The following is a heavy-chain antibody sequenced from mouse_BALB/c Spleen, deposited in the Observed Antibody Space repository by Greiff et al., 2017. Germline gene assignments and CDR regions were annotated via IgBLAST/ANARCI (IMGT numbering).Heavy chain of an antibody. J-gene: IGHJ4*01. Sequence: EVQLQQSGPSLVKPSQTLSLTCSVTGDSITSGYWNWIRKFPGNKLEYMGYISYSGSTYYNPSLKSRISITRDTSKNQYYLQLNSVTTEDTATYYCARYSYGNPYYYAMDYWGQGTSVTVSS. D-gene: IGHD2-1*01. CDR2: ISYSGST. CDR1: GDSITSGY. V-gene: IGHV3-8*02. CDR3: ARYSYGNPYYYAMDY.